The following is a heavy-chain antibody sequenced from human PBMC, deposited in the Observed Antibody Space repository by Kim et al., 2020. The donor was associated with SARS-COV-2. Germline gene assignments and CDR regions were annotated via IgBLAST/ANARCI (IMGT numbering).Heavy chain of an antibody. J-gene: IGHJ6*03. CDR3: ARQGYFDWLFHADYYYYYMDV. Sequence: ASVKVSCKASGYTFTSYAMHWVRQAPGQRLEWMGWINAGNGNTKYSQKFQGRVTITWDTSASTAYMELSSLRSEDTAVYYCARQGYFDWLFHADYYYYYMDVWGKGTTVTVSS. D-gene: IGHD3-9*01. V-gene: IGHV1-3*01. CDR1: GYTFTSYA. CDR2: INAGNGNT.